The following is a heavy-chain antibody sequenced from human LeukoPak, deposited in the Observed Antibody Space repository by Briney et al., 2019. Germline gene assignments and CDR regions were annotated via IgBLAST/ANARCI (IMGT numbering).Heavy chain of an antibody. V-gene: IGHV1-2*02. J-gene: IGHJ4*02. D-gene: IGHD2-21*01. Sequence: ASVKVSCKASGYTFTDYYMHWVRQAPGQGLEWMGWIDTKSGGTKYAQKFQGRVTITSDSSIGTAYMDLSSLISDDTAIYYCAREASCGDRRCYLQRIASWGQGTLVTVSS. CDR1: GYTFTDYY. CDR3: AREASCGDRRCYLQRIAS. CDR2: IDTKSGGT.